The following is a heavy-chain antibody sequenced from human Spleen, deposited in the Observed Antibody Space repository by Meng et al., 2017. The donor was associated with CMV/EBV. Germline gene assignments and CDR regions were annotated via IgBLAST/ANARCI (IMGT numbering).Heavy chain of an antibody. CDR2: INPNSGGT. J-gene: IGHJ5*02. D-gene: IGHD2-2*02. CDR3: AREFCVRASCYTGWFDP. CDR1: GYTLTGYY. Sequence: ASVKVSCKASGYTLTGYYMHWVRQAPGQGLEWMGWINPNSGGTNYAQKFQGRVTMTRDTSISTAYMELSRLRSDDTAVYYCAREFCVRASCYTGWFDPWGQGTLVTVSS. V-gene: IGHV1-2*02.